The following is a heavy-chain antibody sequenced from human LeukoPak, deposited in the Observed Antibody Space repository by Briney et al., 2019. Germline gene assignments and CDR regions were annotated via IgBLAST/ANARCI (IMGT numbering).Heavy chain of an antibody. CDR1: GGSISSHY. CDR3: ARAKGPKYDSSGYWDYYYYYMDV. Sequence: SETLSLTCTVSGGSISSHYWSWIRQPPGKGPEWIGYIYYSGSTNYNHSLKSRVTISVDTSKNQFSLELSSVTAADTAVYYCARAKGPKYDSSGYWDYYYYYMDVWGKGTTVTVSS. D-gene: IGHD3-22*01. V-gene: IGHV4-59*11. CDR2: IYYSGST. J-gene: IGHJ6*03.